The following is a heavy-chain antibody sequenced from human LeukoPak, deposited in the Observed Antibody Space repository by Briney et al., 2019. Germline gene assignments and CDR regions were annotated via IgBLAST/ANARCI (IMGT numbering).Heavy chain of an antibody. V-gene: IGHV3-21*01. CDR3: ARDLTVGLRMDV. D-gene: IGHD2-8*02. CDR2: ISSSSSYI. Sequence: PGGSLRLSCAASGFTFSSYSMNWVRQAPGKGLEWVSSISSSSSYIYYADSVKGRFTISRDNAKNSLYLQMNSLRAEDTAVYYCARDLTVGLRMDVWGQGTTVTVSS. J-gene: IGHJ6*02. CDR1: GFTFSSYS.